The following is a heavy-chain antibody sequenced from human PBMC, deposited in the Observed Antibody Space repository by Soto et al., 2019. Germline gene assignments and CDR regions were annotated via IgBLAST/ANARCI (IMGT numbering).Heavy chain of an antibody. J-gene: IGHJ2*01. CDR2: ISYDGSNK. CDR3: ARPLCRADYKWGYFDL. CDR1: GFTFSSYA. V-gene: IGHV3-30*09. D-gene: IGHD4-4*01. Sequence: QVQLVESGGGVVQPGRSLRLSCAASGFTFSSYAMHWVRQAPGKGLEWVAVISYDGSNKYYADSVKGRFAISRDNSKNTMYLQMNSLSAEDTAVYYCARPLCRADYKWGYFDLWGRGTLVTVSS.